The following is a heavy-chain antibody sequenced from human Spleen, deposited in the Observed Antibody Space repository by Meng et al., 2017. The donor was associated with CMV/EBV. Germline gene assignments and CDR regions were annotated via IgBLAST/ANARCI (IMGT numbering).Heavy chain of an antibody. V-gene: IGHV3-48*04. CDR2: ISGSGTTI. CDR1: GFTFSSYS. Sequence: GESLKISCAASGFTFSSYSMNWVRQAPGKGLEWVSYISGSGTTIYFADSVKGRFTISRDNAKNSLYLQMNSLRAEDTAVYFCARDSVPYFDSWGQGTLVTVSS. CDR3: ARDSVPYFDS. J-gene: IGHJ4*02.